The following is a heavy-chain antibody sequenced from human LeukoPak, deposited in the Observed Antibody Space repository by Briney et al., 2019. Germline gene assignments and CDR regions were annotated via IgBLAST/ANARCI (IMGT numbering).Heavy chain of an antibody. J-gene: IGHJ3*02. CDR3: AKVFSHYGDYGVDAFDI. D-gene: IGHD4-17*01. CDR1: GLTISPYA. V-gene: IGHV3-30-3*01. Sequence: PGGSLRLSCVASGLTISPYAMHWVRQAPGKGLEWVAVISYDGNNIFYADSVKGRFTISRDNSKNTLYLQMNSLRAEDTAVYYCAKVFSHYGDYGVDAFDIWGQGTMVTVSS. CDR2: ISYDGNNI.